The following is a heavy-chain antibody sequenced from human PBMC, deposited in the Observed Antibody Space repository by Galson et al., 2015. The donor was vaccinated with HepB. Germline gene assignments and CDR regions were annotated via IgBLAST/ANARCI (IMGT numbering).Heavy chain of an antibody. CDR3: AILGLRYFDWSY. V-gene: IGHV1-3*01. CDR2: INAGNGNT. D-gene: IGHD3-9*01. CDR1: GYTFTSYA. J-gene: IGHJ4*02. Sequence: SVKVSCKASGYTFTSYAMHWVRQAPGQRLEWMGWINAGNGNTKYSQKFQGRVTITRDTSASTAYMELSSLRSEDTAVYYCAILGLRYFDWSYWGQGTLVTVSS.